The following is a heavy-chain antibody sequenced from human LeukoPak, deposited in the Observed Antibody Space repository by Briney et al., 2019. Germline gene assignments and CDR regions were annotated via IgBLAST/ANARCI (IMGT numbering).Heavy chain of an antibody. Sequence: PGGSLRLSWAASGFTFSSYSMNWVRQAPGKGLEWVSYISSSSTIYYADAVKGRFTISRDNAKNSLYLQMNSLRDEDTAVYYCARSVRGYERCEDYWGQGTLVTVSS. CDR1: GFTFSSYS. CDR2: ISSSSTI. J-gene: IGHJ4*02. CDR3: ARSVRGYERCEDY. V-gene: IGHV3-48*02. D-gene: IGHD5-12*01.